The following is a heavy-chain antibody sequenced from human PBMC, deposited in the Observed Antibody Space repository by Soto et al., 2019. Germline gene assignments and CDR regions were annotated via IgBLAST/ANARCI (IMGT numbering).Heavy chain of an antibody. V-gene: IGHV3-33*01. J-gene: IGHJ4*02. CDR3: ARAGGTTVTGLWHFDS. D-gene: IGHD4-17*01. CDR2: IWDDGTQK. CDR1: GFTFNTYS. Sequence: QVQLVESGGGVVQPGRSLRLSCEASGFTFNTYSMHWVRHPPGKGLEWVAAIWDDGTQKYYADSGKGRFIISRDNSKKKMYLEMKSLRAEDTAVYYFARAGGTTVTGLWHFDSWGQGTLVTFSS.